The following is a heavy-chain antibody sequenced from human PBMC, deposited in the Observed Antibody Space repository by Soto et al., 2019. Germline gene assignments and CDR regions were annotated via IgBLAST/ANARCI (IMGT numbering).Heavy chain of an antibody. CDR3: ARGYCISSSCYGMDY. CDR2: IYWDDDK. D-gene: IGHD2-2*01. V-gene: IGHV2-5*02. Sequence: QITLKESGPPLVKPTQTLTLTCTFSGFSLSTSGVGVGWIRQPPGKALEWLALIYWDDDKRYSPSLKSRLTITKDTSKNQVVLTMTNMDPVDTATYHCARGYCISSSCYGMDYWGQGTLVTVSS. CDR1: GFSLSTSGVG. J-gene: IGHJ4*02.